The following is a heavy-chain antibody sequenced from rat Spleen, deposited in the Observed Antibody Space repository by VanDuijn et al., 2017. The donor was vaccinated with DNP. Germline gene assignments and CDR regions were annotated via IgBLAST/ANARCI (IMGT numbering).Heavy chain of an antibody. CDR2: INKESGTI. CDR3: AKGHNYGGYSDFFDY. D-gene: IGHD1-11*01. V-gene: IGHV4-2*01. Sequence: EVKLVESGGGLVQPGRSLKLSCAASGFNFNDYWMGWVRQAPGKGLEWIGEINKESGTIIYSPSLKDKFTISRDNAQNTLYLQMNKLGSEDTAIYHCAKGHNYGGYSDFFDYWGQGVMVTVTS. CDR1: GFNFNDYW. J-gene: IGHJ2*01.